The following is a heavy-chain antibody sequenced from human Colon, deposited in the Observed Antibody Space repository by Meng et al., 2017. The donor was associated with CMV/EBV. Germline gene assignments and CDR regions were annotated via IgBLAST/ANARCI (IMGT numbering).Heavy chain of an antibody. CDR3: VRGTLPAAVLGSFDV. CDR1: GFTVSNNY. V-gene: IGHV3-53*01. D-gene: IGHD2-2*02. CDR2: IYSGGSM. Sequence: GESLKISCAASGFTVSNNYMSWVHQAPGKGLEWVSLIYSGGSMYYADSVKGRFTISRDNSKNSLYLQMNSLRAEDTALYYCVRGTLPAAVLGSFDVWGQGTMVTVSS. J-gene: IGHJ3*01.